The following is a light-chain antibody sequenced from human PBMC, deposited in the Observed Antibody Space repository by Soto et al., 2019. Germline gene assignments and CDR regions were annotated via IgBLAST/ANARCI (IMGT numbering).Light chain of an antibody. CDR1: QGISSY. CDR3: QQLDSYPRT. CDR2: AAS. Sequence: IQLTQSPSSLSASVGDRVTITCRASQGISSYLAWYQQKPGKAPKFLISAASTLQSGVPSRFSGSGSGTDFTLPISSLQPEDFATYYCQQLDSYPRTFGQGTNVEIK. V-gene: IGKV1-9*01. J-gene: IGKJ1*01.